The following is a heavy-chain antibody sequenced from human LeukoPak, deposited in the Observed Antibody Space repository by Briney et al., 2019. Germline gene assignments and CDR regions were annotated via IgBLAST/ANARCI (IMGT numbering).Heavy chain of an antibody. CDR2: ISSSSSTI. J-gene: IGHJ6*03. D-gene: IGHD3-22*01. CDR1: GFTFSSYS. V-gene: IGHV3-48*01. CDR3: ARQQYYYDSSGYFYCYYMDV. Sequence: GGSLGLSCAASGFTFSSYSMNWVRQAPGKGLEWVSYISSSSSTIYYADSVKGRFTISRDNAKNSLYLQMNSLRAEDTAVYYCARQQYYYDSSGYFYCYYMDVWGKGTTVTVSS.